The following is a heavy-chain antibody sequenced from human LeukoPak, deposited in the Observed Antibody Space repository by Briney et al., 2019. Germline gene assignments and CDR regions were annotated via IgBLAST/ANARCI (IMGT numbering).Heavy chain of an antibody. CDR2: INHSGST. D-gene: IGHD3-10*01. CDR1: GGSFSGYY. Sequence: SETLSLTCAVYGGSFSGYYWSWLRQPPGKGLEWIGEINHSGSTNYNPSLKSRVTISVDTSKNQFSLKLSSVTAADTAVYYCARCRLAGRRAFDIWGQGTMVTVSS. V-gene: IGHV4-34*01. J-gene: IGHJ3*02. CDR3: ARCRLAGRRAFDI.